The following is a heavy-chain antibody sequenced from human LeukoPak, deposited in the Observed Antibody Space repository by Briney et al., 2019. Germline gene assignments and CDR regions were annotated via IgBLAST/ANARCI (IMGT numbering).Heavy chain of an antibody. V-gene: IGHV3-NL1*01. CDR1: GFTFNSYG. Sequence: GGSLRLSCAASGFTFNSYGMHWVRQAPGKGLEWVSVIYSGGSTYYADSVKGRFTISRDNSKNTLYLQMNSLRAEDTAVYYCARGGSYSLLEYWGQGTLVTVSS. CDR3: ARGGSYSLLEY. J-gene: IGHJ4*02. D-gene: IGHD4-11*01. CDR2: IYSGGST.